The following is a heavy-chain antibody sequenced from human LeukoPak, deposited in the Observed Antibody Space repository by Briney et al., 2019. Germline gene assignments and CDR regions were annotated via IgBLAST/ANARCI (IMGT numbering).Heavy chain of an antibody. J-gene: IGHJ4*02. D-gene: IGHD6-25*01. CDR3: ATGSPGIAAAAGARNY. CDR1: GFTFSGYA. Sequence: PGGSLRLSCTASGFTFSGYAMAWVRQAPGKGLEWVSGITGSGDTMYYADSVKGRFTISRDNSKNTLNLQMNSLRAEDTAVYYCATGSPGIAAAAGARNYWGQGTLVTVSS. V-gene: IGHV3-23*01. CDR2: ITGSGDTM.